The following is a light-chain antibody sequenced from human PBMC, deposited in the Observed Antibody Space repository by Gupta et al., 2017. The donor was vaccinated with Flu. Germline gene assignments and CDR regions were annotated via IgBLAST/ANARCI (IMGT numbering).Light chain of an antibody. CDR2: RNN. J-gene: IGLJ2*01. CDR1: SSNIGSNY. V-gene: IGLV1-47*01. CDR3: AAWDDSLSGL. Sequence: QRVTISCSGSSSNIGSNYVYWYQQLPGTAPKLLIYRNNQRPSGVPDRFSGSKSGTSASLAISGLRSEDEADYYCAAWDDSLSGLFGGGTKLTVL.